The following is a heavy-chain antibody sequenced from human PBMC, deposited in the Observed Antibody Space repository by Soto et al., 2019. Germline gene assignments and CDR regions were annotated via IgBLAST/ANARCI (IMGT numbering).Heavy chain of an antibody. J-gene: IGHJ6*02. CDR1: GYTFYSHS. V-gene: IGHV1-18*01. CDR3: ARCIQGDYYYGMDV. Sequence: QAQLVQSGAEVRKPGASVKVSCKASGYTFYSHSISWVRQAPGQGLEWMGRINADYGNTQYAQKFRGIVTMTTDTSTTTVYMELTTLRSDDTAVYYCARCIQGDYYYGMDVWGQGTTVTVSS. D-gene: IGHD5-18*01. CDR2: INADYGNT.